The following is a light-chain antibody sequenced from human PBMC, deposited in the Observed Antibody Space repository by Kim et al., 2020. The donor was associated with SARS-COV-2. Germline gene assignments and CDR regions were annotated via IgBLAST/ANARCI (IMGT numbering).Light chain of an antibody. CDR1: QSISSW. CDR2: KAS. CDR3: QLYNSYSYT. J-gene: IGKJ2*01. V-gene: IGKV1-5*03. Sequence: DIQMTQSPSTLSASVGDRVTITCRASQSISSWLAWYQQKPGKAPKLLIYKASSLESGVPSRFSGSGSETEFTLTISSLQPDDFATYYCQLYNSYSYTFGQGTKLEI.